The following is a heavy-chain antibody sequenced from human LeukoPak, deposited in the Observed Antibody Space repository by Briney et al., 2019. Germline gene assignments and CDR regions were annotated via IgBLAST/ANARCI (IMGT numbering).Heavy chain of an antibody. CDR3: ARDLGGGDRELTDY. CDR1: GYTFTSYA. Sequence: GASVNVSCKASGYTFTSYAISWVRQAPGQGLEWMGGIIPIFGTANYAQKFQGRVTITADESTSTAYMELSSLRSEDTAVYYCARDLGGGDRELTDYWGQGTLVTVSS. CDR2: IIPIFGTA. V-gene: IGHV1-69*13. D-gene: IGHD2-21*02. J-gene: IGHJ4*02.